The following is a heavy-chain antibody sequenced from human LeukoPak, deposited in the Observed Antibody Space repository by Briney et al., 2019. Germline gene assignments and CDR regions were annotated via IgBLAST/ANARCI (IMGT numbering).Heavy chain of an antibody. CDR2: IIPLFGTA. CDR1: GGTFSSYA. V-gene: IGHV1-69*06. Sequence: GSSVKVSCKASGGTFSSYAISWVRQAPGQGLEWMGGIIPLFGTANYAQKFQGRVTITADKSTSTAYMELSSLRSEDTAVYYCARDGHCSGGSCYSVAFDYWGQGTLVTVSS. CDR3: ARDGHCSGGSCYSVAFDY. D-gene: IGHD2-15*01. J-gene: IGHJ4*02.